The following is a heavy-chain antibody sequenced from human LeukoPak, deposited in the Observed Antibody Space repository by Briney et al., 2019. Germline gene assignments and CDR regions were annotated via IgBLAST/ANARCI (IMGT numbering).Heavy chain of an antibody. V-gene: IGHV4-39*07. D-gene: IGHD3-10*01. CDR2: IYYSGST. CDR1: GGSISSSSYY. Sequence: PSGTLSLTCAVSGGSISSSSYYWGWIRQPPGKGLEWIGSIYYSGSTYYNPSLKSRVTISVDTSKNQFSLKLSSVTAADTAVYYCARGGRRVMVRGVITFAFDIWGQGTMVTVSS. J-gene: IGHJ3*02. CDR3: ARGGRRVMVRGVITFAFDI.